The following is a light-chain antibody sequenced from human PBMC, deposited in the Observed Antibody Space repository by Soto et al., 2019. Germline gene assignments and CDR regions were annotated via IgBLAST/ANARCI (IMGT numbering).Light chain of an antibody. J-gene: IGLJ2*01. V-gene: IGLV2-14*01. CDR1: SSDVGGYNY. CDR2: DVS. CDR3: SSYTSSSTLDVV. Sequence: QSALTQPASVSGSPGQSITISCTGTSSDVGGYNYVSWYQQHPRKAPKLMIYDVSTRPSGVSNRFSGSKSGNTASLTISGLQSEDEADYYCSSYTSSSTLDVVFGGGTKLTVL.